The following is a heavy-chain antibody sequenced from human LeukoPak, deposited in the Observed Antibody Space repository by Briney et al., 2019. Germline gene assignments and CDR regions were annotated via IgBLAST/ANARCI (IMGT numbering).Heavy chain of an antibody. D-gene: IGHD3-10*01. V-gene: IGHV4-34*01. CDR3: ASLRFGESTFYYYYYGMDV. J-gene: IGHJ6*02. CDR1: GGSFSGYY. CDR2: INHSGST. Sequence: SETLSLTCAVYGGSFSGYYWSWIRQPPGKGLEWIGEINHSGSTNYNPSLKSRVTISVDKSKNQFSLQLSSVTAADTAVYYCASLRFGESTFYYYYYGMDVWGQGTTVTVSS.